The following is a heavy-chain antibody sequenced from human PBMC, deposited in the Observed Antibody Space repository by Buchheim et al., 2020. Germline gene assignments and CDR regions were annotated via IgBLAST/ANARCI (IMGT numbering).Heavy chain of an antibody. Sequence: QVVLAESGGGVVQPGRSLRLSCAASGFLFRNSGMHWVRQAPGKGLEWVAFISFDGSDKYYADSVKGRLTVARENSKKKWYLMATPLRAEDTALYYCARVAVILGNNNMDHWGQGTL. CDR2: ISFDGSDK. CDR1: GFLFRNSG. V-gene: IGHV3-30*03. D-gene: IGHD3/OR15-3a*01. J-gene: IGHJ4*02. CDR3: ARVAVILGNNNMDH.